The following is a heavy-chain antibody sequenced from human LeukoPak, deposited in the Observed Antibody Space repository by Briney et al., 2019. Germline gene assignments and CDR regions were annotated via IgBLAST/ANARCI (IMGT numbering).Heavy chain of an antibody. Sequence: GGSLRLSCAASGFTFSSYSMNWVRQAPGKGLEWVSSISYSGTYIYYADSVKGRFSISRDNVKNSLYLQMNSLRAEDTAVYYCARGYSAYNYYFDYWGQGTLVTVSS. D-gene: IGHD5-12*01. CDR2: ISYSGTYI. V-gene: IGHV3-21*01. CDR1: GFTFSSYS. CDR3: ARGYSAYNYYFDY. J-gene: IGHJ4*02.